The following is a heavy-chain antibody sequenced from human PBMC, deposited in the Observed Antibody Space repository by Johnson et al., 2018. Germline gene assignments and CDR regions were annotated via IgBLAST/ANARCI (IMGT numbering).Heavy chain of an antibody. Sequence: VQLVQAGGGLVKPGRSLRLSCTASGFTFGDYTMSWFRQAPGKGLEWVGFIRSKAYGGTTEYAASVKGRFTIARDNSKNTLYLQMNSLRAEDTAVYYWAKAYYYDSSGCAFDIWGQGTMVTVSS. CDR1: GFTFGDYT. J-gene: IGHJ3*02. V-gene: IGHV3-49*05. CDR3: AKAYYYDSSGCAFDI. D-gene: IGHD3-22*01. CDR2: IRSKAYGGTT.